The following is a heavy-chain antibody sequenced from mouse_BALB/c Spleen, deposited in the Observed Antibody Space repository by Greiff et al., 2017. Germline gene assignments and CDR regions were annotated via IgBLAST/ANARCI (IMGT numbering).Heavy chain of an antibody. J-gene: IGHJ4*01. CDR3: ARVLYEGYYYAMDY. CDR2: ISTYYGNT. CDR1: GYTFTDYA. Sequence: VQLQQSGPELVRPGVSVKISCNGSGYTFTDYAMHWVKQSHAKSLEWIGVISTYYGNTNYNQKFKGKATMTVDKSSSTAYMELARLTSEDSAIYYCARVLYEGYYYAMDYWGQGTSVTVSS. D-gene: IGHD2-3*01. V-gene: IGHV1-67*01.